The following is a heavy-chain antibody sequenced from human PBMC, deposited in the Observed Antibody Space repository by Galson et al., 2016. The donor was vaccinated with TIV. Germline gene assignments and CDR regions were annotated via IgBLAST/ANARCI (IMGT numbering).Heavy chain of an antibody. J-gene: IGHJ4*02. D-gene: IGHD3-22*01. CDR3: VRSGTYYYDSSGDN. CDR1: GGIFIGYG. CDR2: IIPLFGIV. V-gene: IGHV1-69*04. Sequence: SVKVSCKASGGIFIGYGISWLRQAPGQGLEWMGRIIPLFGIVSYAQRFQGRVAIIADKSTGTTYMELSSLRSEDTAVYYCVRSGTYYYDSSGDNWGQGTLVTVSS.